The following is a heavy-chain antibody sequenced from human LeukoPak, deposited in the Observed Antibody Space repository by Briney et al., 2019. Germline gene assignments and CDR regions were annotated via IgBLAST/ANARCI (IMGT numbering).Heavy chain of an antibody. CDR3: ARGAGADSSGWYSAYY. J-gene: IGHJ4*02. D-gene: IGHD6-19*01. V-gene: IGHV4-39*07. CDR2: IYYSGST. Sequence: ASETLSLTCTVSGGSISSSSYYWGWIRQPPGKGLEWIGSIYYSGSTYYNPSLKSRVTISVDTSKNQFSLKLSSVTAADTAVYYCARGAGADSSGWYSAYYWGQGTLVTVSS. CDR1: GGSISSSSYY.